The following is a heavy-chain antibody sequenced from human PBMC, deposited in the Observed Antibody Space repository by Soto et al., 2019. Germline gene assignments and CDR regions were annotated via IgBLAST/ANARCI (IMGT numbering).Heavy chain of an antibody. D-gene: IGHD3-22*01. V-gene: IGHV1-69*01. Sequence: QVQLVQSGAEVKKPGSSVKVSCKTSGDTFSKYTINWVRQAPVQGLEWMGGIIPIFGTAIYTEKFEGRVTITADEFTTTHYMEMTSLRSEDTAVYDCARNRGEYSDSGGYYPGDAFDVWGQGTTVTVST. CDR2: IIPIFGTA. CDR3: ARNRGEYSDSGGYYPGDAFDV. CDR1: GDTFSKYT. J-gene: IGHJ3*01.